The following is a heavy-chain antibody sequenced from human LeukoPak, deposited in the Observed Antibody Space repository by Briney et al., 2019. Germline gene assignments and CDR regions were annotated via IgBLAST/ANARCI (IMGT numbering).Heavy chain of an antibody. CDR1: GYSISSGYF. CDR2: IYYSGST. Sequence: SETLSLTCTVSGYSISSGYFWGWIRQPPGKGLEWIGSIYYSGSTYYNPSLKSRVTISVDTSKNQFSLKLSSVTAADTAVYYCARQGDGDLDYWGQGTLVTVSS. J-gene: IGHJ4*02. CDR3: ARQGDGDLDY. D-gene: IGHD4-17*01. V-gene: IGHV4-38-2*02.